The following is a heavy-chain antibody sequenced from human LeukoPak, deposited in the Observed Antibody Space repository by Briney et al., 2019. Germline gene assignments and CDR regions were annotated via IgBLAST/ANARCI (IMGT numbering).Heavy chain of an antibody. CDR1: GGSFSGYY. CDR3: ARGLHSSSWCPQSPFDP. CDR2: INHSGST. D-gene: IGHD6-13*01. Sequence: SEILSLTCAVYGGSFSGYYWSWIRQPPGKGLEWIGEINHSGSTDYNPSLKNRVTISVDTSKNQFSLKLSSVTAADTAVYYCARGLHSSSWCPQSPFDPWGQGTLVTVSS. J-gene: IGHJ5*02. V-gene: IGHV4-34*01.